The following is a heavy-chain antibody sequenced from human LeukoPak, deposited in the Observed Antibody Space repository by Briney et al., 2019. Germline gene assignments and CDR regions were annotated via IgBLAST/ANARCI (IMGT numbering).Heavy chain of an antibody. CDR3: ARDGGQWLVPDAFDI. J-gene: IGHJ3*02. V-gene: IGHV4-59*01. CDR1: TGSISNYY. CDR2: VSYSGST. Sequence: SETLSLTCTVSTGSISNYYWSWIRQPPGKGLEWIGYVSYSGSTNYNPSLKSRVTISVDTSKNQFSLMLSSVTAADTAVYYCARDGGQWLVPDAFDIWGQGTMVTVSS. D-gene: IGHD6-19*01.